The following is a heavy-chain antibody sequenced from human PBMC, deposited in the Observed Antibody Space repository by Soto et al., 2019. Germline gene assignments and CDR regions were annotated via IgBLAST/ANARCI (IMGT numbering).Heavy chain of an antibody. D-gene: IGHD3-10*01. CDR1: GYTFSTYW. V-gene: IGHV5-51*01. CDR3: ARKFAPEFFDS. CDR2: IYPGDSDT. J-gene: IGHJ4*02. Sequence: PGESLKISCKGSGYTFSTYWIAWVRQMPGKGLEWMGIIYPGDSDTKYSPAFQGQVTISADKSINTAYLQWTSLEASDTAMYYCARKFAPEFFDSWGQGTLVTASS.